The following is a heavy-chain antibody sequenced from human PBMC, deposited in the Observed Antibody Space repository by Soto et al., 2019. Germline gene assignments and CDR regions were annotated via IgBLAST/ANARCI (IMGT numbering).Heavy chain of an antibody. V-gene: IGHV1-69*05. CDR1: GGTFSTSA. Sequence: QVQLMQSGAEVKKPGSSVKVSCKASGGTFSTSAISWVRQAPGEGLEWVGGIMPVFATPDYAQEFQGRVTISPDESTTTAYRELTSLTTDDTAVYYCARDKDRQQLGGNYYYILDVWGQGTAITVSS. J-gene: IGHJ6*02. CDR3: ARDKDRQQLGGNYYYILDV. D-gene: IGHD3-3*02. CDR2: IMPVFATP.